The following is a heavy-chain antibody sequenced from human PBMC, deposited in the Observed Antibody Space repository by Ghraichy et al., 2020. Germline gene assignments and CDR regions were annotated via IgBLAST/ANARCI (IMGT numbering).Heavy chain of an antibody. Sequence: LSLTCTVSGGSISNGGYYWNWIRQNPGKGLEWIGYIFGNGNTYYNPSLKSRVTISVDTSSNQLFLNLSSVTAADTATYYCAMSSWISGFDPWGQGTQVTVSS. CDR3: AMSSWISGFDP. J-gene: IGHJ5*02. V-gene: IGHV4-31*03. D-gene: IGHD2-15*01. CDR1: GGSISNGGYY. CDR2: IFGNGNT.